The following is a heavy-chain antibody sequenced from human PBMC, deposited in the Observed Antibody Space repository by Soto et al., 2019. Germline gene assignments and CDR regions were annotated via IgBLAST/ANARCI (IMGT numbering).Heavy chain of an antibody. CDR3: ARRRYNSYYYYGMDV. CDR2: IDPSDSYT. J-gene: IGHJ6*02. CDR1: GYSFTSYW. V-gene: IGHV5-10-1*01. Sequence: PGESLKISCKGSGYSFTSYWISLVCQMPGKGLEWMGRIDPSDSYTNYSPSFQGHVTISADKSISTAYLQWSSLKASDTAMYYCARRRYNSYYYYGMDVWGQGTTVTVSS. D-gene: IGHD1-1*01.